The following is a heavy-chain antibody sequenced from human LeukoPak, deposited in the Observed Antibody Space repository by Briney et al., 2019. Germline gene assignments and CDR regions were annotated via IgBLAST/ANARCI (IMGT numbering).Heavy chain of an antibody. D-gene: IGHD2-15*01. CDR3: ARELCSGGSCYGAFDI. Sequence: GGSLRLSCAASGFSFSDAWMNWVRQAPGKGLEWVSVLYRGGNADFADSVKGRFTISRDNSKNTLYLQMNSLKAEDTAVYYCARELCSGGSCYGAFDIWGQGTMVTVSS. V-gene: IGHV3-53*01. CDR2: LYRGGNA. J-gene: IGHJ3*02. CDR1: GFSFSDAW.